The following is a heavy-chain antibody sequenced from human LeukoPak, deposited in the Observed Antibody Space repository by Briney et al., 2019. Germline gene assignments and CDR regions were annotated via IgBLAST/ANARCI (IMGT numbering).Heavy chain of an antibody. D-gene: IGHD5-18*01. V-gene: IGHV4-59*01. Sequence: ETLSLTCTVSGGSISSYYWSWIRQPPGKGLEWIGYIHYSGSTNYNPSLKSRVTISVDTSKNQFSLKLKSVTAADTAVYYCARGIQLWLYYFDFWGQGNLVTVSS. J-gene: IGHJ4*02. CDR3: ARGIQLWLYYFDF. CDR1: GGSISSYY. CDR2: IHYSGST.